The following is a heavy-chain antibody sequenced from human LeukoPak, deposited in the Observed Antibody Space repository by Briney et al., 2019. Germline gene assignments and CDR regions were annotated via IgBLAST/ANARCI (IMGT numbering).Heavy chain of an antibody. Sequence: SETLSLTCAVYGGSFSGYYWSWIRQPPGKGLEWIGEINHSGSTNYNPSLKSRVTISVDTSKNQFSLKLSSVTAADTAVYYCARVNGYSGYDYRTGRYNWFDHWGQGTLVTVSS. D-gene: IGHD5-12*01. CDR3: ARVNGYSGYDYRTGRYNWFDH. V-gene: IGHV4-34*01. CDR1: GGSFSGYY. CDR2: INHSGST. J-gene: IGHJ5*02.